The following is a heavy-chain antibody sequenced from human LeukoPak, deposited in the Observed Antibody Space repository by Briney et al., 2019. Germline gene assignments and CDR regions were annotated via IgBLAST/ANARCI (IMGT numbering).Heavy chain of an antibody. Sequence: PSETLSLTCAVYGGSFSNYYLSWVRQPPGMGLEWIGEITHHGSTNYNPSLKSRVTISVDTSNNQFSLRLTSVAAADTALYYCSPIFVDYSDFDSWGQGTLVTVSS. V-gene: IGHV4-34*01. CDR1: GGSFSNYY. CDR3: SPIFVDYSDFDS. CDR2: ITHHGST. D-gene: IGHD4-11*01. J-gene: IGHJ4*02.